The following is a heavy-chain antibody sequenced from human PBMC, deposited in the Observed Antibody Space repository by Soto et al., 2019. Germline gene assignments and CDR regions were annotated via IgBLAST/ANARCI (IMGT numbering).Heavy chain of an antibody. CDR1: GGSISSGGYY. CDR2: IYYSGST. J-gene: IGHJ6*02. CDR3: ARDAPKGYYYGMDV. Sequence: QVQLQESGPGLVKPSQTLSLTCTVSGGSISSGGYYWSWIRQHPGKGLEWIGYIYYSGSTYYNPSLKSRVTISVDTSKNQFSLKLSSVTAADTAVYYCARDAPKGYYYGMDVWGQGTTVTVSS. V-gene: IGHV4-31*03.